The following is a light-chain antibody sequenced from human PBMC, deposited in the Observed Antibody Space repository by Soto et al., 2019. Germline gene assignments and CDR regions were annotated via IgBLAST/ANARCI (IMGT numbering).Light chain of an antibody. Sequence: QSVLTQPRSVSGSPGQSVTISCSGSSSDVGYYNYVSWYQQYPGKAPKVIIYDVTKRPSGVPARFSGSKSGNAASLTISGLQAEDESDYYCCSYAGSYNWVFGGGTKVTVL. V-gene: IGLV2-11*01. CDR2: DVT. CDR3: CSYAGSYNWV. J-gene: IGLJ3*02. CDR1: SSDVGYYNY.